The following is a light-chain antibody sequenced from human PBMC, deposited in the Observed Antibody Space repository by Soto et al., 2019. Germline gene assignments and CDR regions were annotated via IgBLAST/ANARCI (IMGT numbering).Light chain of an antibody. V-gene: IGKV1-39*01. CDR3: QQSYSTLPVT. Sequence: DIQLTQSPSSLSASVGDRVTITCRASQSISTFLNWYHQKPGKAPRLLIYAASTLQSGVPSRFSGSGSGTDFTLTISSLQPEDFATYYCQQSYSTLPVTFGQGTRLETK. CDR1: QSISTF. CDR2: AAS. J-gene: IGKJ5*01.